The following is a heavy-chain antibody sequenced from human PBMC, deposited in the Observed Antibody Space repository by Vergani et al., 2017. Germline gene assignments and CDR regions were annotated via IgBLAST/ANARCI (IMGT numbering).Heavy chain of an antibody. CDR1: GGSFSGYY. Sequence: QVQLQQWGAGLLKPSETLSLTCAVYGGSFSGYYWSWIRQPPGKGLEWIGEINHSGSTNYNPSLKSRVTISVDTSKNQVSLKLSSVTAADTAVYYCARHLNWNYSFSYWGQGTLVTVSS. J-gene: IGHJ4*02. V-gene: IGHV4-34*01. CDR2: INHSGST. CDR3: ARHLNWNYSFSY. D-gene: IGHD1-7*01.